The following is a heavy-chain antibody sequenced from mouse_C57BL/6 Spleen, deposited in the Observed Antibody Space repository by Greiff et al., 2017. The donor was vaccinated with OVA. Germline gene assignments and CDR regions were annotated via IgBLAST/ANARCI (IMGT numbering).Heavy chain of an antibody. CDR3: ARELSHYAMDY. J-gene: IGHJ4*01. V-gene: IGHV3-6*01. D-gene: IGHD3-2*02. CDR2: ISYDGSN. CDR1: GYSITSGYY. Sequence: ESGPGLVKPSQSLSLTCSVTGYSITSGYYWNWIRQFPGNKLEWMGYISYDGSNNYNPSLKNLISITRDTSKNQFFLKLNSVTTEDTATYYCARELSHYAMDYWGQGTSVTVSS.